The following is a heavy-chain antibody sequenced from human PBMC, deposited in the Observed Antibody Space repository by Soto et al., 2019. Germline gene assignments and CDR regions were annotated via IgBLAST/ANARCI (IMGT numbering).Heavy chain of an antibody. CDR2: ISGSGGST. J-gene: IGHJ4*02. CDR1: GFTFSSYA. CDR3: ANDRYYDYIWGSYRSAEKFDY. Sequence: HPGGSLRLSCAASGFTFSSYAMSWVRQAPGKGLEWVSAISGSGGSTYYADSVKGRFTISRDNSKNTLYLQMNSLRAEDTAVYYCANDRYYDYIWGSYRSAEKFDYWGQGTLVTVSS. D-gene: IGHD3-16*02. V-gene: IGHV3-23*01.